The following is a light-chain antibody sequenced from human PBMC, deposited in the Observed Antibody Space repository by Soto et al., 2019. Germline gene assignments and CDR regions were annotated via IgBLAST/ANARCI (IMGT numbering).Light chain of an antibody. J-gene: IGKJ4*01. V-gene: IGKV3-11*01. CDR3: QQRSNWPPLT. Sequence: EIVLTQSPATLSLSPGERATLSCRASQSVGSNLAWYQQKPGQAPRLLIYDASNRATGIPARFSGSGSGTDFTHTISSLEPEDFALYYCQQRSNWPPLTFGGGTKVEIK. CDR2: DAS. CDR1: QSVGSN.